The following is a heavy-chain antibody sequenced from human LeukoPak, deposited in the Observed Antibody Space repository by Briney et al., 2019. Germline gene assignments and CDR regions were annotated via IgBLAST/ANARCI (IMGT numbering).Heavy chain of an antibody. CDR2: INSDGSST. Sequence: GGSLRLSCAASGFTFSSYWMHWVRQAPGKGLMWVSRINSDGSSTSYADSVKGRFTISRDNAKNTLYLQMNSLRAEDTAVYYCAREYDFWSGPRGRYMDVWGKGTTVTVSS. CDR3: AREYDFWSGPRGRYMDV. CDR1: GFTFSSYW. D-gene: IGHD3-3*01. J-gene: IGHJ6*03. V-gene: IGHV3-74*01.